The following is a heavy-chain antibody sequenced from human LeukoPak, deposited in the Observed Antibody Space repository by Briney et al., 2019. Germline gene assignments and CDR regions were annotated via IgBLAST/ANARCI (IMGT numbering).Heavy chain of an antibody. CDR1: GGSISSSNW. CDR3: ARVDTSSIGNAFDI. CDR2: IYHSGST. D-gene: IGHD6-13*01. Sequence: SETLSLTCAVSGGSISSSNWWSWVRQPPGKGLEWIGEIYHSGSTNYNPSLKSRVTISVDKSKNQFSLKLSSVTAADTAVYYCARVDTSSIGNAFDIWGQGTMVTVSS. V-gene: IGHV4-4*02. J-gene: IGHJ3*02.